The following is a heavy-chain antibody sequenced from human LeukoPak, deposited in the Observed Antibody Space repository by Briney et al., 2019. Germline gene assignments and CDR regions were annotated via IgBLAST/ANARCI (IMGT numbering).Heavy chain of an antibody. CDR2: ISSSSSTI. CDR3: ARDRSDSGYDEAPFDY. CDR1: GFTFSSYS. D-gene: IGHD5-12*01. Sequence: PGGSLRLSCAASGFTFSSYSMNWVRQAPGKGLEWVSYISSSSSTIYYADSVKGRFTISRDNAKNSLYLQMNSLRAEDTAVYYCARDRSDSGYDEAPFDYWGQGTLVTVSS. J-gene: IGHJ4*02. V-gene: IGHV3-48*04.